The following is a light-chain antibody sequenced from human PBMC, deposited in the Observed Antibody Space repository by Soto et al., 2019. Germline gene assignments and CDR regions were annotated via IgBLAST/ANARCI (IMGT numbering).Light chain of an antibody. J-gene: IGKJ1*01. CDR3: QQYNNWPPHKT. Sequence: EIVMTQSPATLSVSPGERATLSCRASQSVGSNLAWYQQKPGQAPRLLIYGASTRATGIPARFGGSGSGTEFTLAISSLQSVDFATYFCQQYNNWPPHKTFGQGTKLEIK. CDR2: GAS. CDR1: QSVGSN. V-gene: IGKV3-15*01.